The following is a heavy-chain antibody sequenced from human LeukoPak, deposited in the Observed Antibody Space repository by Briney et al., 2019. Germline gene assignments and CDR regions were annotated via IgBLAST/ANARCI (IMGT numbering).Heavy chain of an antibody. CDR1: GYTFTTYG. D-gene: IGHD2-2*02. Sequence: ASVKVSCKTSGYTFTTYGISWVRQAPGQGLEWMGGIIPIFGTANYAQKFQGRVTITADKSTSTAYMELSSLRSEDTAVYYCASSHLIVVVPAAIRWFDPWGQGTLVTVSS. CDR3: ASSHLIVVVPAAIRWFDP. J-gene: IGHJ5*02. CDR2: IIPIFGTA. V-gene: IGHV1-69*06.